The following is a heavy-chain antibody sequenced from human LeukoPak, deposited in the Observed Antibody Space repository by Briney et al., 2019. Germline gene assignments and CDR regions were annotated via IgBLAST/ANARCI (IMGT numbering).Heavy chain of an antibody. CDR2: IYTSGST. D-gene: IGHD3-9*01. CDR1: DGSISSGSYF. V-gene: IGHV4-61*02. J-gene: IGHJ4*02. CDR3: ARNDILTGYCFDY. Sequence: SETLSLTCTVSDGSISSGSYFWSWIRQPAGKGLEWIGRIYTSGSTNYNPSLKSRVTISVDTSKNQFSLKLSSVTAADTAVYYCARNDILTGYCFDYWGQGTLVTVSS.